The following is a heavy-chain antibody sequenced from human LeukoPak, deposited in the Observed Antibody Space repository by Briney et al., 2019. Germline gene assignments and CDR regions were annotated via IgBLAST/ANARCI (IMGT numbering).Heavy chain of an antibody. CDR2: INHSGST. V-gene: IGHV4-39*07. CDR1: GGSISSSSYY. J-gene: IGHJ6*03. D-gene: IGHD3-10*01. CDR3: ARGRQNLMVRGVKYYYYYYMDV. Sequence: SETLSLTCTVSGGSISSSSYYWSWIRQPPGKGLEWIGEINHSGSTNYNPSLKSRVTISVDTSKNQFSLKLSSVTAADTAVYYCARGRQNLMVRGVKYYYYYYMDVWGKGTTVTVSS.